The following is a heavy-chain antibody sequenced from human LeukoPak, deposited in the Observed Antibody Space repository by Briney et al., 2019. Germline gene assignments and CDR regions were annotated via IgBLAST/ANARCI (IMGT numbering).Heavy chain of an antibody. CDR2: IYSGGST. J-gene: IGHJ5*02. V-gene: IGHV3-66*01. CDR1: GVTVSSNY. D-gene: IGHD3-9*01. CDR3: GFDWPYNWFDP. Sequence: AGGSLRLSCAASGVTVSSNYMSWVRQAPGKGLEWVSVIYSGGSTYYADSVKGRFTISRDNSKNTLYLQMNSLRAEDTAVYYCGFDWPYNWFDPWGQGTLVTVSS.